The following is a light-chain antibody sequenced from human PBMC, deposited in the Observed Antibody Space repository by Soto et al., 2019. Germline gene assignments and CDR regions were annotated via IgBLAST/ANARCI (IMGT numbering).Light chain of an antibody. CDR1: QTISTY. J-gene: IGKJ1*01. CDR3: QQYNNWPRT. Sequence: DIQMTQSPSTLSASVGDRVTITCRASQTISTYLNWYQQKPGKAPKLLIYGASSLQSGVPSRFSGSGSGTEFTLTISSLQSEDFAVYYCQQYNNWPRTFGQGTKVDI. CDR2: GAS. V-gene: IGKV1-39*01.